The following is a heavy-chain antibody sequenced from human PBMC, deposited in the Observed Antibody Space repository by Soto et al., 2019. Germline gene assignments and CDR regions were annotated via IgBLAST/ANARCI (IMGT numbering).Heavy chain of an antibody. CDR1: GFTFSSYA. CDR3: AKDPTSWIQLWAIDY. Sequence: GGSLRLSCAASGFTFSSYAMSWVRQAPGKGLEWVSAISGSGGSTYYADSVKGRFTISRDNSKNTLYLQMNSLRAEDTAVYYCAKDPTSWIQLWAIDYWGQGTLVTVSS. CDR2: ISGSGGST. D-gene: IGHD5-18*01. V-gene: IGHV3-23*01. J-gene: IGHJ4*02.